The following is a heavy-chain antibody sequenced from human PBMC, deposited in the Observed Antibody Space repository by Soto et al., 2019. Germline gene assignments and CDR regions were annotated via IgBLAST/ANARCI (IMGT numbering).Heavy chain of an antibody. CDR3: ASGVVVVAAILSWFDP. V-gene: IGHV1-69*12. Sequence: QVQLVQSGAEVKKPGSSVKVSCKASGGTFSSYAISWVRQAPGQGLEWMGGIIPIFGTANYAQKFQGRVTITADESTSTAYMELSSLISEDTAVYYCASGVVVVAAILSWFDPWGQGTLVTVSS. D-gene: IGHD2-15*01. CDR2: IIPIFGTA. J-gene: IGHJ5*02. CDR1: GGTFSSYA.